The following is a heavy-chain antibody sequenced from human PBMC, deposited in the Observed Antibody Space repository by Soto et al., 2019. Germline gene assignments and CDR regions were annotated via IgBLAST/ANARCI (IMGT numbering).Heavy chain of an antibody. CDR1: GGSITSNW. J-gene: IGHJ5*02. V-gene: IGHV4-4*02. CDR2: IHHSGSF. D-gene: IGHD3-9*01. Sequence: QVQLQESGPGLVNPSGTLSLTCAVCGGSITSNWWSWVRQPPGKGLEWIGEIHHSGSFNYSPSLRSRATISIDMSKNQLSLKLTSVTAADTAVHYCVTNDWYRFDPWGQGTLVTVSS. CDR3: VTNDWYRFDP.